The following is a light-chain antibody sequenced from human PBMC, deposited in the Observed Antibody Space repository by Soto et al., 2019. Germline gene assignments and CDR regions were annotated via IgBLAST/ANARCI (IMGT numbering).Light chain of an antibody. Sequence: DIVMTQSPDSLAVSLGERATINCKSSQSVLYSSNNKNYLAWYQQKPGQPPTLLIYWASTRESGVPDRFSGTGSGTDFTLTISSLQAEDLAIYYCQQYYSIPLTFGGGTKVDIK. CDR3: QQYYSIPLT. CDR2: WAS. CDR1: QSVLYSSNNKNY. J-gene: IGKJ4*01. V-gene: IGKV4-1*01.